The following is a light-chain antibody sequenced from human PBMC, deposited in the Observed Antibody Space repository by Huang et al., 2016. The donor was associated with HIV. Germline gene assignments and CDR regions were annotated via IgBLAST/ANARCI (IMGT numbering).Light chain of an antibody. CDR3: QQYGSSPYT. V-gene: IGKV3-20*01. J-gene: IGKJ2*01. CDR1: KSVSSTD. CDR2: AAS. Sequence: EIVLTQSPGTLSLSPGERAPLSCRASKSVSSTDLAWYQHRPGRSPRLLLYAASTRATGIPDRFSGSGSGTDFTLTISRLEPEDFAVYYCQQYGSSPYTFGQGTRLDIK.